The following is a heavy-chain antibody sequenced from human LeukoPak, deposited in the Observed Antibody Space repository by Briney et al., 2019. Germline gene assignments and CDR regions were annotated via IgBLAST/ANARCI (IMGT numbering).Heavy chain of an antibody. V-gene: IGHV3-11*01. D-gene: IGHD3-3*01. Sequence: PGGSLRLSCAASGFTFSDYYMSWIREAPGKGLEWVSYISSSGSTIYYADSVKGRFTISRDNDKNSLYLQMNSLRAEDTAVYYCARDRLRIFGVVTYMFDYWGQGTLVTVSS. CDR2: ISSSGSTI. CDR3: ARDRLRIFGVVTYMFDY. CDR1: GFTFSDYY. J-gene: IGHJ4*02.